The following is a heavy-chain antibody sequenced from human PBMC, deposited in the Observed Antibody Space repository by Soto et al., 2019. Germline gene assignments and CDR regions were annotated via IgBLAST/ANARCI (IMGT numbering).Heavy chain of an antibody. V-gene: IGHV3-11*01. CDR3: ARDVGELGHGPILPDY. J-gene: IGHJ4*02. Sequence: QVQMVESGGGLVKPGGSLRLSCAASGFTFSDYYMSWIRQAPGKGLEWVSYISSSGSTIYYADSAKGRFTISRANAKNSLDLQMNSLRAEDTAVYYCARDVGELGHGPILPDYWVQGTLDTVSS. D-gene: IGHD3-16*01. CDR1: GFTFSDYY. CDR2: ISSSGSTI.